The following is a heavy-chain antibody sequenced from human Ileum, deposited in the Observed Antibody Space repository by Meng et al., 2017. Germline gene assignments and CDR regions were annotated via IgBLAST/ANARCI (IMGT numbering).Heavy chain of an antibody. D-gene: IGHD6-19*01. CDR3: ARDRRDSSGWFYFDY. V-gene: IGHV4-59*02. J-gene: IGHJ4*02. CDR2: IYYSGNT. CDR1: GGSVSSS. Sequence: QVQLEGSGPGLARPSETLSLTGTVSGGSVSSSWSWIRQPPGKGLEWIGHIYYSGNTNYNPSLKSRVTISVDTSKNQFSLKLSSVTAADTAVYFCARDRRDSSGWFYFDYWAQGTLVTVSS.